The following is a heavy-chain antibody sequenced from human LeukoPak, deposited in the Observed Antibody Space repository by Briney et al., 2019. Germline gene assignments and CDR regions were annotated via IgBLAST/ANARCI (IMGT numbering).Heavy chain of an antibody. V-gene: IGHV1-3*01. CDR2: INVANGNT. CDR3: ARVGVVGSGSLGAFEI. CDR1: GYIFTNYA. J-gene: IGHJ3*02. D-gene: IGHD3-10*01. Sequence: GASVKVSCKASGYIFTNYAMHWVRQAPGHRPEWMGWINVANGNTKYSQKFQGRVTITRDTSASTAYMELSSLRSEDAAVYYCARVGVVGSGSLGAFEIWGQGTMVTVSS.